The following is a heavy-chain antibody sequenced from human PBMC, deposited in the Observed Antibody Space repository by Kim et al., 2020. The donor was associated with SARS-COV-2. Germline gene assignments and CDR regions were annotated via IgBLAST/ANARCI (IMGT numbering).Heavy chain of an antibody. Sequence: YYAYSVKGRFTISRDNSKNTLYLQMNSLRAEDTAVYYCAKGGTSPKPFDYWGQGTLVTVSS. D-gene: IGHD3-16*01. CDR3: AKGGTSPKPFDY. J-gene: IGHJ4*02. V-gene: IGHV3-23*01.